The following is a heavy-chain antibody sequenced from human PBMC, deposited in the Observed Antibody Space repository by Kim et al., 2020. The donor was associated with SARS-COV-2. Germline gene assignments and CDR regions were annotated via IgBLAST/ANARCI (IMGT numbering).Heavy chain of an antibody. Sequence: GGSLRLSCAVSGFTFYDYGMHWVRQAPGKGPEWVSGIIWNTGSTGYADPVRGRFTVSRDNASNSLYLQMNSLRTEDTALYYCVKDITPGGAGVWGPGTTVTVSS. V-gene: IGHV3-9*01. J-gene: IGHJ6*02. CDR3: VKDITPGGAGV. CDR2: IIWNTGST. D-gene: IGHD3-10*01. CDR1: GFTFYDYG.